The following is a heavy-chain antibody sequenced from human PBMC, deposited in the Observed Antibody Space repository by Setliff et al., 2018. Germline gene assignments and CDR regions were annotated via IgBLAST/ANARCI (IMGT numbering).Heavy chain of an antibody. CDR3: ARVSTVTTWPYYYYLDV. V-gene: IGHV4-4*07. Sequence: PSETLSLTCTVSGGSISSYYWSWIRQPAGKGLEWIGRIYTSGSTNYNPSLKSRVTMSVDTSKNQFSLKLSSVTAADTAVYYCARVSTVTTWPYYYYLDVWGKGTTVTVSS. D-gene: IGHD4-4*01. J-gene: IGHJ6*03. CDR1: GGSISSYY. CDR2: IYTSGST.